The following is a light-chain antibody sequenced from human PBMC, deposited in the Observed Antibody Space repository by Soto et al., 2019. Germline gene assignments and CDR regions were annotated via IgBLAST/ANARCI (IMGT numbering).Light chain of an antibody. CDR3: AAWDDSLNAL. Sequence: HSVLTQPASLSGSPGQSITISCTGTSSDIGAYDYVSWYQQLPGAAPKLLIYINDQRPSGVPDRFSGSKSGTSASLAISGLQPEDEADYYCAAWDDSLNALFGTGTKVTVL. CDR2: IND. J-gene: IGLJ1*01. V-gene: IGLV1-44*01. CDR1: SSDIGAYDY.